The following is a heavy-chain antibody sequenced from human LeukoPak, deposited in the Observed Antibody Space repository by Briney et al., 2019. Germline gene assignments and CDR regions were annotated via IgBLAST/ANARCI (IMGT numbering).Heavy chain of an antibody. D-gene: IGHD3-16*01. CDR2: IYPRDSHS. CDR3: ARSYYDRGDAFDI. CDR1: GYSFITYW. Sequence: GESLKISCTGSGYSFITYWIGWVRQMPGKGLEWMGIIYPRDSHSRYSPSSQGQVTISVDKSISTAYLHWSSLKASDTAMYYCARSYYDRGDAFDIWGQGTMVTVSS. J-gene: IGHJ3*02. V-gene: IGHV5-51*01.